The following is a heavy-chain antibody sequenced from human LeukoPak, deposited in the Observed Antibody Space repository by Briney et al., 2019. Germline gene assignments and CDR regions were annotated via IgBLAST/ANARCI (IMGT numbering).Heavy chain of an antibody. J-gene: IGHJ6*02. Sequence: GGSLRLSFAASGFTFSDYYMSWIRQAPGKGLEWVSYISSSGSTIYYADSVKGRFTISRDNAKNSLYLQMNSLRAEDTAVYYCARGYQAYSSSWYYYYGMDVWGQGTTVTVSS. CDR1: GFTFSDYY. CDR2: ISSSGSTI. CDR3: ARGYQAYSSSWYYYYGMDV. V-gene: IGHV3-11*01. D-gene: IGHD6-13*01.